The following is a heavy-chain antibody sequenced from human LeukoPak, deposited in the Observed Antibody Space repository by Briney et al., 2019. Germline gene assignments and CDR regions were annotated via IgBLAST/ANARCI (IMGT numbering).Heavy chain of an antibody. CDR3: ARPLSGSYLSAIAY. Sequence: GESLKISCKGSGYTFTTHWIAWVRQMPGKGLEWMGIIFPGDSDTTYSPSFEGQVTISADKSINTAYLQWSSLKASDTAMYYCARPLSGSYLSAIAYWGQGTLVTVSS. V-gene: IGHV5-51*01. J-gene: IGHJ4*02. CDR1: GYTFTTHW. CDR2: IFPGDSDT. D-gene: IGHD1-26*01.